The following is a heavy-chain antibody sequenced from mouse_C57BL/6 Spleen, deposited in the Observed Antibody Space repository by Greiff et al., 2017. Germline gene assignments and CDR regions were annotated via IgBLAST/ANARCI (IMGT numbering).Heavy chain of an antibody. V-gene: IGHV14-4*01. CDR3: TTSGTDWYFDV. CDR1: GFNIKDDY. Sequence: EVQLVESGAELVRPGASVKLSCTASGFNIKDDYMHWVKQRPAQGLEWIGWIDPENGDTEYASKFQGKATITADTSSNTAYLQLSSLTSEDTAVYYCTTSGTDWYFDVWGTGTTVTVSS. D-gene: IGHD4-1*01. CDR2: IDPENGDT. J-gene: IGHJ1*03.